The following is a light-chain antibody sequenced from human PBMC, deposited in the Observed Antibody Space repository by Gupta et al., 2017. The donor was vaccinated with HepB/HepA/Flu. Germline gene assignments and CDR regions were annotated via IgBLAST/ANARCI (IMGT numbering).Light chain of an antibody. CDR3: QVWDSSSDLGL. CDR1: NVGSKS. CDR2: EDS. V-gene: IGLV3-21*03. Sequence: SYVLTQPPSVSVAPGKTARITCGGNNVGSKSVHWYQQKAGQAPVLGVYEDSDRPSGIPERVSGSNSGNTANLTIXRXEAGDEXDYYCQVWDSSSDLGLFGGGTKLTVL. J-gene: IGLJ2*01.